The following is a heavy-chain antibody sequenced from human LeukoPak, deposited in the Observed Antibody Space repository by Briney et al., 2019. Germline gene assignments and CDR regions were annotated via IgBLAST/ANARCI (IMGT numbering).Heavy chain of an antibody. CDR2: ISYYGSNK. CDR1: GFTFSSYG. V-gene: IGHV3-30*18. Sequence: ARSLRLSCAASGFTFSSYGMHWVRQAPGKGLEWVAIISYYGSNKYYADSVKGRFTISRDNSKNTLYPQMNSLRAEDTAVDYCAKDAVEYDYGVFFPPAYFDYWGQGTLVTVSS. CDR3: AKDAVEYDYGVFFPPAYFDY. J-gene: IGHJ4*02. D-gene: IGHD4-17*01.